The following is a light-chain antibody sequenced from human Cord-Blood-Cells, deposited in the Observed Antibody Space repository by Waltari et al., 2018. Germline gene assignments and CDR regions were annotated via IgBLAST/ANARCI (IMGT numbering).Light chain of an antibody. CDR3: SSYTSSSTWV. V-gene: IGLV2-14*03. J-gene: IGLJ3*02. CDR1: SSDVSGYNY. CDR2: DVS. Sequence: QSALTQPASVSGSPGQSITISCTGTSSDVSGYNYVSWYQQHPGKAPKLMIYDVSNRPSGVSNRFSCSKSGNTASRTISGLQAEDEADYYCSSYTSSSTWVFGGGTKLTVL.